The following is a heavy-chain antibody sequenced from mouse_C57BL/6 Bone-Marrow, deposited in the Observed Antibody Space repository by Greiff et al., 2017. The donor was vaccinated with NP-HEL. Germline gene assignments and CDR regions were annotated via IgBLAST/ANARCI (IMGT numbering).Heavy chain of an antibody. D-gene: IGHD1-1*01. J-gene: IGHJ4*01. CDR3: TRDRAVVAMDY. Sequence: EVQGVESGEGLVKPGGSLKLSCAASGFTFSSYAMSWVRQTPEKRLEWVAYISSGGDYIYYADTVKGRFTISRDNARNTLYLQMSSLKSVDTAMYYCTRDRAVVAMDYWGQGTSVTVSS. CDR1: GFTFSSYA. V-gene: IGHV5-9-1*02. CDR2: ISSGGDYI.